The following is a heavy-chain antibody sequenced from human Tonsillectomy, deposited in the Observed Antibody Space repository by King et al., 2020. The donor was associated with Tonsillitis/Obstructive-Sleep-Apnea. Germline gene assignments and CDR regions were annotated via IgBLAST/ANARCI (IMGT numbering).Heavy chain of an antibody. J-gene: IGHJ1*01. CDR2: ISSSITYI. V-gene: IGHV3-21*01. CDR1: GFTFSSYT. D-gene: IGHD1-7*01. CDR3: ARDLESNWNFGYFEH. Sequence: VQLVESGGGLVKPGGSLRLSCAASGFTFSSYTMNWVRQAPGKGLEWVSSISSSITYIFYADSVKGRFTISRDNAKNSFYLQMNSLRAEDTAVYYCARDLESNWNFGYFEHWGQGTLVTVSS.